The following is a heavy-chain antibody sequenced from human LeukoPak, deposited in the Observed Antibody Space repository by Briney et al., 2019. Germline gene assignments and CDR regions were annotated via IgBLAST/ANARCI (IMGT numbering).Heavy chain of an antibody. CDR3: ARDHHYYDSSGYYPSYFDL. CDR1: GGSISSYY. CDR2: IYYSGST. Sequence: NPSETLSLTCTVSGGSISSYYWSWIRQPPGKGLEWIGYIYYSGSTNYNPSLKSRVTISVDTSKNQSSLKLTSVTAADTAVYYCARDHHYYDSSGYYPSYFDLWGRGTLVTVSS. D-gene: IGHD3-22*01. V-gene: IGHV4-59*01. J-gene: IGHJ2*01.